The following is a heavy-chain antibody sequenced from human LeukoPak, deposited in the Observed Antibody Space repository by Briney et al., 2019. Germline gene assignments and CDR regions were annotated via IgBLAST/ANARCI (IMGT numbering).Heavy chain of an antibody. CDR3: ARDSNAYGSPDF. Sequence: AGGSLRLSCAASGLTARNNVNNAMSWVRHAPGKGLEWVSGITTSGSTYYADSVKGRFTISRENSNNTLYLHMDSLRAEDTAVYYCARDSNAYGSPDFWGQGTLVTVSS. J-gene: IGHJ4*02. V-gene: IGHV3-23*01. CDR2: ITTSGST. D-gene: IGHD3-10*01. CDR1: GLTARNNVNNA.